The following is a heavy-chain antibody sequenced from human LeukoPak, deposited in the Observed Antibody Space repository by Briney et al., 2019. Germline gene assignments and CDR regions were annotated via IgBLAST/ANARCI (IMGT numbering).Heavy chain of an antibody. J-gene: IGHJ4*02. CDR1: GFTFNQYV. Sequence: GRSLRLSCAASGFTFNQYVIHWARQAPGKGLEWVAVISNDGITRFYATSVKGRCTISRDDSKDTVYLQLSSLRVEDTAVYYCVREGYYDSGGPFSGYFDYWGRGDLVTVSS. V-gene: IGHV3-30*04. CDR2: ISNDGITR. CDR3: VREGYYDSGGPFSGYFDY. D-gene: IGHD3-22*01.